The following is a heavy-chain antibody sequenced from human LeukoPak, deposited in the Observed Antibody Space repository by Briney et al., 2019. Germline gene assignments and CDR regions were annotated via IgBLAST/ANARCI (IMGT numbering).Heavy chain of an antibody. D-gene: IGHD1-26*01. Sequence: SETLSLTCTVSGGSISSYYWSWIRQPPGKGLEWIGYIYYSGSTNYNPSLKSRVPISVDTSKNQFSLKLSSVTAADTAVYYCARARGEWEPFGYWGQGTLVTVSS. CDR2: IYYSGST. J-gene: IGHJ4*02. V-gene: IGHV4-59*01. CDR1: GGSISSYY. CDR3: ARARGEWEPFGY.